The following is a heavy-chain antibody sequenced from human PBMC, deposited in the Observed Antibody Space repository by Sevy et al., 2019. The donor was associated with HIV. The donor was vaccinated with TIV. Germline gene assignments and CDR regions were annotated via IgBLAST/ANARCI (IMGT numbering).Heavy chain of an antibody. Sequence: GGSLRLSCAASGFTFSGSTMHWVRQASGKGLEWIGRIKNKGNNYATADGASVKGRFTISRDDSKNTAYLQMNSLKTEDTAMYYCARHYIDCSGGSCSSDYFDYWGQGTLVTVSS. CDR2: IKNKGNNYAT. V-gene: IGHV3-73*01. CDR3: ARHYIDCSGGSCSSDYFDY. D-gene: IGHD2-15*01. J-gene: IGHJ4*02. CDR1: GFTFSGST.